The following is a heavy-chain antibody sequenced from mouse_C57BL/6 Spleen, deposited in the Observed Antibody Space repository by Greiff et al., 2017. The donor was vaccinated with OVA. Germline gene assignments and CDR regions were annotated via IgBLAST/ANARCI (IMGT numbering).Heavy chain of an antibody. CDR1: GFTFSSYA. CDR2: ISDGGSYT. J-gene: IGHJ4*01. D-gene: IGHD2-13*01. CDR3: ARKGTRAMDY. Sequence: EVQLVESGGGLVKPGGSLKLSCAASGFTFSSYAMSWVRQTPEKRLEWVATISDGGSYTYYPDNVKGRFTISRDNAKNNLYLQMSHLKSEDTAMYYCARKGTRAMDYWGQGTSVTVSS. V-gene: IGHV5-4*01.